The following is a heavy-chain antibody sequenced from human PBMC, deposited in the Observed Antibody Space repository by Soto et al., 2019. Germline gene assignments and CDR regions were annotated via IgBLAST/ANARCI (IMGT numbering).Heavy chain of an antibody. J-gene: IGHJ6*02. Sequence: PSQTLSLTCAISGDSVSSNSAAWNWIRQSPSRGLEWLGRTYYRSKWYNDYAVSVKSRITINPDTSKNQFSLQLNSVTPEDTAVCYCARALAARPGGFGYCFYGMDAGGQGTTVTVSS. D-gene: IGHD6-6*01. V-gene: IGHV6-1*01. CDR2: TYYRSKWYN. CDR3: ARALAARPGGFGYCFYGMDA. CDR1: GDSVSSNSAA.